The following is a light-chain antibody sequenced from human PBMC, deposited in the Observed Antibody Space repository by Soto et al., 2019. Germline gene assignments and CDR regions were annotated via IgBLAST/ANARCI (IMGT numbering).Light chain of an antibody. CDR3: QQRNNWPPVT. CDR2: DAS. J-gene: IGKJ4*01. CDR1: QSVSRH. Sequence: EIVLTQSPATLSLSPGERATLSCRASQSVSRHLAWYQQKPGQAPRLLISDASNRATGIPARFSGSGSGTDFTLTISSLEPEDFAVYYCQQRNNWPPVTFGGGTKLEIK. V-gene: IGKV3-11*01.